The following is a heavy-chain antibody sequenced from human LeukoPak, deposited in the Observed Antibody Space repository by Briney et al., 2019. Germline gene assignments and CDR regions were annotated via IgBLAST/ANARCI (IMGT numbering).Heavy chain of an antibody. J-gene: IGHJ4*02. CDR2: IYYSGST. Sequence: SETLSLTCTVSGGSISSYYWSWIRQPPGKGLEWIGYIYYSGSTNYNPSLKSRVTISVDTSKSQFSLKLSSVTAADTAVYYCARVDSSGYYIDYWGQGTLVTVSS. D-gene: IGHD3-22*01. CDR1: GGSISSYY. V-gene: IGHV4-59*01. CDR3: ARVDSSGYYIDY.